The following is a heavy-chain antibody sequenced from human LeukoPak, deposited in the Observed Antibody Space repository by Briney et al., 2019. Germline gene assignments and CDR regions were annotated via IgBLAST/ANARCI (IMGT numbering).Heavy chain of an antibody. CDR1: GFTFSSYG. V-gene: IGHV3-21*01. CDR3: ARDFYGLGRRPAHDY. J-gene: IGHJ4*02. Sequence: GGSLRLSCAASGFTFSSYGMNWVRQAPGKGLEWVSVLSSSGTFIWYADSVKGRFTIFRDNAKNSLYLQMNSLRAEDTAVYYCARDFYGLGRRPAHDYWGQGTLVTVSS. CDR2: LSSSGTFI. D-gene: IGHD3-10*01.